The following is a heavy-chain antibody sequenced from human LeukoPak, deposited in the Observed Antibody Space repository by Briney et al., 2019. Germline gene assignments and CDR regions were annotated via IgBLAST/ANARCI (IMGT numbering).Heavy chain of an antibody. CDR1: GGSISSSSYY. D-gene: IGHD3-10*01. Sequence: SETLSLTCTVSGGSISSSSYYWGWIRQPPGKGLEWIGSIYYSGSTYYNPSLKSRVTISVDTSKNQFSLKLSSVTAADTAVYYCARGSKLWFRELFSDYWGQGTLVTVSS. CDR3: ARGSKLWFRELFSDY. V-gene: IGHV4-39*01. CDR2: IYYSGST. J-gene: IGHJ4*02.